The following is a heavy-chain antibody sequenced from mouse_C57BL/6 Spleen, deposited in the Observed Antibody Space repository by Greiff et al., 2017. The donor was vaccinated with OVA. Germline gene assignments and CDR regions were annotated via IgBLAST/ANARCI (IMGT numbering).Heavy chain of an antibody. D-gene: IGHD1-1*01. J-gene: IGHJ1*03. CDR2: IYPGSGNT. CDR1: GYSFTSYY. Sequence: QVQLQQSGPELVKPGASVKISCKASGYSFTSYYIHWVKQRPGQGLEWIGWIYPGSGNTKYNEKFKGKATLTADTSSITAYMQLSSLTSEDSAVYYCARVPKLDLSWYFDVWGTGTTVTVSS. CDR3: ARVPKLDLSWYFDV. V-gene: IGHV1-66*01.